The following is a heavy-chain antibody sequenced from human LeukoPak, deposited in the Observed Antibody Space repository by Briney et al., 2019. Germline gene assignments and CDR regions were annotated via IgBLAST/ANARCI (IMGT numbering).Heavy chain of an antibody. Sequence: SVKVSCKASGGTFSSYAISWVRQAPGQGLEWMGGIIPIFGTANYAQKFQGRVTITTDESTSTAYMELSSLRSEDTAVYYCARVLLVSGTTGNWFDPWGQGTLVTVSS. CDR1: GGTFSSYA. V-gene: IGHV1-69*05. CDR2: IIPIFGTA. D-gene: IGHD1-7*01. J-gene: IGHJ5*02. CDR3: ARVLLVSGTTGNWFDP.